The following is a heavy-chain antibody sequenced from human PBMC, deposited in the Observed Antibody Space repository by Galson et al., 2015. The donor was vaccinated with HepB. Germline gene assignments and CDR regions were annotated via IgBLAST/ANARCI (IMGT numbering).Heavy chain of an antibody. V-gene: IGHV4-4*02. CDR1: GGSISNSNW. J-gene: IGHJ6*02. CDR2: IYHSGNT. CDR3: VRDCSMTTCSHTGAYGMDV. D-gene: IGHD2-2*01. Sequence: SETLSLTCAVSGGSISNSNWWSWVRQPPGKGLEWIGEIYHSGNTNYNPSLESRVTMSIDKSKNQFSLKLSSVTAADTAVYYCVRDCSMTTCSHTGAYGMDVWGQGTTVIVSS.